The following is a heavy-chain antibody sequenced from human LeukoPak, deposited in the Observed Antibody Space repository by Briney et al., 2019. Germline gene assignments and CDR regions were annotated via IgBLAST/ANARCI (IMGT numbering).Heavy chain of an antibody. Sequence: SETLSLTCTVSAGSISNFYWSWIRQPAGKGLEWIGRIYTSGSTNYNPSLKSRVTISVDTSKNQFSLKLSSVTAADTAVYYCARTEESGYSYGYFGYYYYMDVWGKGTTVTVSS. V-gene: IGHV4-4*07. J-gene: IGHJ6*03. CDR1: AGSISNFY. CDR3: ARTEESGYSYGYFGYYYYMDV. D-gene: IGHD5-18*01. CDR2: IYTSGST.